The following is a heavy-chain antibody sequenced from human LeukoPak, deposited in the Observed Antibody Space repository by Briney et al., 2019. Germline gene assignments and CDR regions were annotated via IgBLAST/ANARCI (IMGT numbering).Heavy chain of an antibody. D-gene: IGHD3-10*01. CDR2: INSDGSST. Sequence: PGGSLRLSCAASGFTFSSYWMHWVRQAPGKGLVWVSRINSDGSSTSYADSVKGRFTVSRDNSKNTVYLHMNSLRAEDTAVYYCARGWWFGELLSSESYYFDYWGQGTLVTVFS. V-gene: IGHV3-74*01. J-gene: IGHJ4*02. CDR3: ARGWWFGELLSSESYYFDY. CDR1: GFTFSSYW.